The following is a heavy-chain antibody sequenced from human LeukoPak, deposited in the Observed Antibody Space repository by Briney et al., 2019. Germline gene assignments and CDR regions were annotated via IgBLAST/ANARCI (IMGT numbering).Heavy chain of an antibody. CDR2: INQDGTQT. J-gene: IGHJ4*02. D-gene: IGHD1-26*01. CDR3: ARVAGGHEVFDY. Sequence: GGSLRLSCAVSGFSFSNSWMSWVRQAPGKGLEWVANINQDGTQTYYVDSVKGRFTISRDNAKNSLYLQMNSVRAEDTAVYFCARVAGGHEVFDYWGQGTPVTVSS. V-gene: IGHV3-7*01. CDR1: GFSFSNSW.